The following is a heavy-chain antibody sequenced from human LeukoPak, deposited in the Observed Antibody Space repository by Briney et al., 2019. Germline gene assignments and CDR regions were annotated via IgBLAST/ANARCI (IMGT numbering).Heavy chain of an antibody. D-gene: IGHD2-21*02. CDR2: INPNSGGT. Sequence: ASVKVSREASGYTFTGYYMHWVRQAPGQGLEWMGRINPNSGGTNYAQKFQGRVTMTRDTSISTAYMELSRLRSDDTAVYYCARAVVVTAPLDYWGQGTLVTVSS. V-gene: IGHV1-2*06. CDR1: GYTFTGYY. J-gene: IGHJ4*02. CDR3: ARAVVVTAPLDY.